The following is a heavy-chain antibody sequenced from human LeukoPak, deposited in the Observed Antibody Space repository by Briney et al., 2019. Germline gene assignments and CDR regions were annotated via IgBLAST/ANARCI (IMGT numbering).Heavy chain of an antibody. CDR3: ARGLSSSWYTGNWFDP. Sequence: SGTLSLTCTVSGGSISSYYWSWIRQPPGKGLEWIGYIYYSGSTNYNPSLKSRVTISVDTSKNQFSLKLSSVTAADTAVYYCARGLSSSWYTGNWFDPWGQGTLVTVSS. J-gene: IGHJ5*02. V-gene: IGHV4-59*01. CDR2: IYYSGST. D-gene: IGHD6-13*01. CDR1: GGSISSYY.